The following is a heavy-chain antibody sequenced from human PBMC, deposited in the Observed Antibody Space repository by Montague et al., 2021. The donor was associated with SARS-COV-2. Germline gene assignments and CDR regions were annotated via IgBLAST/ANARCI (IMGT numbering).Heavy chain of an antibody. D-gene: IGHD2-8*01. Sequence: SETLSLTCIVSGGSTTYCYWSWIRQSPGKGLEWIGYMYYSGSTNYNPSLKSRVTMSIDRSKNQFSLKLRSVTAADTAVYYCARVARYCTNGVCQTYYYYGLDVWGQGTTVTVSS. CDR2: MYYSGST. CDR3: ARVARYCTNGVCQTYYYYGLDV. V-gene: IGHV4-59*01. J-gene: IGHJ6*02. CDR1: GGSTTYCY.